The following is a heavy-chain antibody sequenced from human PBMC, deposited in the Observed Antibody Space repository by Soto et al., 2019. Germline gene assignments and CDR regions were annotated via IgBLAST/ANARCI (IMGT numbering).Heavy chain of an antibody. CDR2: INHSGST. CDR1: GGSFSGYY. D-gene: IGHD5-12*01. CDR3: EARGYSGYDYKNSLVY. V-gene: IGHV4-34*01. Sequence: SETLSLTCAVYGGSFSGYYWSWIRQPPGKGLEWIGEINHSGSTNYNPSLKSRVTISVDTSKNQFSLKLSSVTAADTAVYYCEARGYSGYDYKNSLVYWGQGTLVTVSS. J-gene: IGHJ4*02.